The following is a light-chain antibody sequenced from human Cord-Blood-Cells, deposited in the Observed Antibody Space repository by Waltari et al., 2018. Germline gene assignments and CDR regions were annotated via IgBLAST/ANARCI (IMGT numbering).Light chain of an antibody. CDR2: YDS. CDR3: QVWDSSSDPVV. CDR1: NIRSKS. J-gene: IGLJ2*01. V-gene: IGLV3-21*04. Sequence: SYVLTQPPSVSVAPGKTARITCGGNNIRSKSVPWYQQKPGQAPVLVIYYDSDRPSGIPERFSGSNSGNTATLTISRVEAGDEADYYCQVWDSSSDPVVFGGGTKLTVL.